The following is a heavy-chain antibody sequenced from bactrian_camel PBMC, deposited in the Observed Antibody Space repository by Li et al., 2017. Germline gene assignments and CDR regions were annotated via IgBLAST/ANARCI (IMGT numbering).Heavy chain of an antibody. Sequence: HVQLVESGGGSVQAGGSLTLSCAAGRYTYKRNCMGWFRQRPGKDREGLAVLWIGGATTTYADSVKGRFIITRDKAKDLVYLQMNGLQPEDTGMYYCAADLCSWFESIGPQNWGQGTQVTVS. D-gene: IGHD6*01. CDR2: LWIGGATT. V-gene: IGHV3S1*01. J-gene: IGHJ4*01. CDR1: RYTYKRNC. CDR3: AADLCSWFESIGPQN.